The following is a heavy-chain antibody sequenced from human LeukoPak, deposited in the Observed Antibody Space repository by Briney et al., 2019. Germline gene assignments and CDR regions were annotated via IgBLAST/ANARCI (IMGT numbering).Heavy chain of an antibody. D-gene: IGHD3-10*01. CDR3: TTDRVLLWFGEPLHDAFDI. J-gene: IGHJ3*02. Sequence: GGSLRLSCAASGSTFSNAWMSWVRQAPGKGLEWVGRIKSKTDGGTTDYAAPVKGRFTISRDDSKNTLYLQMNSLKTEDTAVYYCTTDRVLLWFGEPLHDAFDIWGQGTMVTVSS. CDR2: IKSKTDGGTT. V-gene: IGHV3-15*01. CDR1: GSTFSNAW.